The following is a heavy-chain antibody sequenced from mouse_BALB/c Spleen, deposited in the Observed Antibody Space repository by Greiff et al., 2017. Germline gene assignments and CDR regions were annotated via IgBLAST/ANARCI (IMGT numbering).Heavy chain of an antibody. Sequence: EVKLVESGPGLVKPSQSLSLTCSVTGYSITSGYYWNWIRQFPGNKLEWMGYISYDGSNNYNPSLKNRISITRDTSKNQFFLKLNSVTTEDTATYYCARGWDDGGAYWGQGTLVTVSA. V-gene: IGHV3-6*02. CDR1: GYSITSGYY. CDR3: ARGWDDGGAY. D-gene: IGHD4-1*01. CDR2: ISYDGSN. J-gene: IGHJ3*01.